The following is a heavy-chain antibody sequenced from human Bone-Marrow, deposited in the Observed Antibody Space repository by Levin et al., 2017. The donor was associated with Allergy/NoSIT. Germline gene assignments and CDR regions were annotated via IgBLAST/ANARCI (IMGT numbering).Heavy chain of an antibody. CDR1: GYIFNSFA. V-gene: IGHV1-18*01. CDR3: ARAVTVFGQVTRFDS. CDR2: ISDYTGNT. Sequence: ASVKVSCKASGYIFNSFAISWVRQAPGQGLEWMGWISDYTGNTRSAQKVEDRVSMTTDTSTSTAYLELRSHRSDDAAVYYGARAVTVFGQVTRFDSWGHGTLVIVSS. D-gene: IGHD3-3*01. J-gene: IGHJ4*01.